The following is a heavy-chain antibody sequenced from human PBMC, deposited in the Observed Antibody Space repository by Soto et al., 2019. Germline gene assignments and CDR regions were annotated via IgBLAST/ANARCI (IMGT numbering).Heavy chain of an antibody. Sequence: EVELVESGGALVQPGGSLRLSCAASRLTLSSYWMNWIRQAPGKGLEWVAIIKQDGSEKLYLDSVKGRFTISRDNAKNSVYLQMDSLRGEDTAVYYCVAGGGWFPDYWGQGTLVSVSS. CDR2: IKQDGSEK. V-gene: IGHV3-7*01. CDR1: RLTLSSYW. D-gene: IGHD6-19*01. CDR3: VAGGGWFPDY. J-gene: IGHJ4*02.